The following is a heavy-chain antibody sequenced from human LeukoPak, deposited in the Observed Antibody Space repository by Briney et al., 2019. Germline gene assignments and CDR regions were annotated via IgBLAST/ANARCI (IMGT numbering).Heavy chain of an antibody. V-gene: IGHV3-30*04. D-gene: IGHD6-19*01. CDR2: ISYDGSNK. CDR1: GFTFSSYA. Sequence: GRSLRLSCAASGFTFSSYAMPWVRQAPGKGLEWVAVISYDGSNKYYADSVKGRFTISRDNSKNTLHLQMNSLRAEDTAVYYCARDNGEQWLVFNFDYWGQGTLVTVSS. J-gene: IGHJ4*02. CDR3: ARDNGEQWLVFNFDY.